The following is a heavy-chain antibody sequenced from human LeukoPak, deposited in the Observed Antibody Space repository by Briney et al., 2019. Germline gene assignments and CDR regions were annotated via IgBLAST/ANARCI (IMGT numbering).Heavy chain of an antibody. V-gene: IGHV4-59*01. CDR3: ARGINDYFDY. CDR1: GGSISSYY. J-gene: IGHJ4*02. Sequence: SETLSLTCTVSGGSISSYYWSWFRQPPGRGLEWIGYIYYSGSTNYNPSLKSRVTISVDTSKNQFSLKLSSVTAADTAVYYCARGINDYFDYWGQGTLVTVSS. CDR2: IYYSGST.